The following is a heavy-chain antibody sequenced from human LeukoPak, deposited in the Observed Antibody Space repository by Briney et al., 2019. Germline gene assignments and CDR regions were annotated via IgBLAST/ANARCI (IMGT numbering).Heavy chain of an antibody. J-gene: IGHJ4*02. V-gene: IGHV4-39*01. Sequence: SSETLSLTCTVSGGSISSSSYYWGWIRQPPGKGLEWIGSIHYSGSAYYNPSLKSRVTISVDTSKNQFSLKLNSVTATDTSVYYCARHYQWLAPPSDHWGQGTLVTVSS. D-gene: IGHD6-19*01. CDR1: GGSISSSSYY. CDR3: ARHYQWLAPPSDH. CDR2: IHYSGSA.